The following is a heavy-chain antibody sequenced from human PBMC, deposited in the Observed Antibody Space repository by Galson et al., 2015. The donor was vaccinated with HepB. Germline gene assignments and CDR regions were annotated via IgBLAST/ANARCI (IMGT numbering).Heavy chain of an antibody. CDR1: GFTFSNYG. CDR3: ARHIAAAANGFDP. CDR2: IWYDGTDK. Sequence: ALRLSCAAAGFTFSNYGMHWVRQAPGKGLEWVAVIWYDGTDKYYSDSVKGRFTIPRDNSKNTLFLQMNSLRADDTALYYCARHIAAAANGFDPWGQGTLVTVSS. J-gene: IGHJ5*02. V-gene: IGHV3-33*01. D-gene: IGHD6-13*01.